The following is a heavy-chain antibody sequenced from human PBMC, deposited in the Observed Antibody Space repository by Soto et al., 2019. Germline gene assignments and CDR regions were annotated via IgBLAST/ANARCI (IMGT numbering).Heavy chain of an antibody. V-gene: IGHV4-34*01. CDR1: GGSFSGYY. CDR2: INHSGST. D-gene: IGHD1-1*01. CDR3: ARDRNWKRYYGMDV. J-gene: IGHJ6*02. Sequence: SETLSLTCAVYGGSFSGYYWTWIRQPPGTGLEWIGEINHSGSTNYNPSLKSRVTISVDTSKNQFSLKLTSVTAADTAVYYCARDRNWKRYYGMDVWGQGTTVTVSS.